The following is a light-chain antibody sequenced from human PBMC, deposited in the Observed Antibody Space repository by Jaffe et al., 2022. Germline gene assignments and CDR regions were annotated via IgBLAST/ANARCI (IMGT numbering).Light chain of an antibody. Sequence: QSALTQPASVSGSPGQSITISCTGTSSDVGGYRLVSWYQQHPGKAPQLIIYEVIKRPSGVSDRFSASKSGNTASLTISGLQAEDEADYYCCSYAGDGTSYVMFGGGTKLTVL. CDR2: EVI. J-gene: IGLJ3*02. CDR3: CSYAGDGTSYVM. V-gene: IGLV2-23*02. CDR1: SSDVGGYRL.